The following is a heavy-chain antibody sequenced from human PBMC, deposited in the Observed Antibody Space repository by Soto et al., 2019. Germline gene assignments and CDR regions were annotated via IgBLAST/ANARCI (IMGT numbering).Heavy chain of an antibody. CDR1: GYTFTAYD. Sequence: GASVKVSCKXSGYTFTAYDLDWVRQAPGQGLEWMGWINPNTGGTNYAQRFQGRVTMTRDTSISTAYMELSRLTSDDTAVYYCARDPIGGGAPYYCDYWGQGTLVTVSS. V-gene: IGHV1-2*02. CDR3: ARDPIGGGAPYYCDY. CDR2: INPNTGGT. D-gene: IGHD3-16*01. J-gene: IGHJ4*02.